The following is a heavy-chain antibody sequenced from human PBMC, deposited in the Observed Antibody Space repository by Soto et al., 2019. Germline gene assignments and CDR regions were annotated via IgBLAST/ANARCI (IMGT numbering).Heavy chain of an antibody. V-gene: IGHV3-48*01. J-gene: IGHJ5*02. CDR1: GFTFSSYS. CDR3: ARHPERIAQIGWFDP. CDR2: ISSSSSTI. D-gene: IGHD6-13*01. Sequence: LRLSCAASGFTFSSYSMNWVRQAPGKGLEWVSYISSSSSTIYYADSVKGRFTISRGNAKNSLYLQMNSLRAEDTAVYYCARHPERIAQIGWFDPWGQGTLVTVSS.